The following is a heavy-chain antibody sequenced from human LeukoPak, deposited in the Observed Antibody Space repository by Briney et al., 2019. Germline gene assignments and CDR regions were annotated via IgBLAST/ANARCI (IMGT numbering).Heavy chain of an antibody. CDR1: GYTFTSYD. J-gene: IGHJ6*02. CDR3: AAAGTLRFYYYYGMDV. Sequence: ASVKVSCKASGYTFTSYDINWVRQATGQGLEWMGWMNTNSGNTGYAQKFQGRVTMTRNTSISTAYMELSSLRSEDTAVYYCAAAGTLRFYYYYGMDVWGQGTTVTVSS. CDR2: MNTNSGNT. V-gene: IGHV1-8*01. D-gene: IGHD6-13*01.